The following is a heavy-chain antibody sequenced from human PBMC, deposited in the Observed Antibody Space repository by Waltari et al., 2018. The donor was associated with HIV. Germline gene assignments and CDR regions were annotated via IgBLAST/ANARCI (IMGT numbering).Heavy chain of an antibody. CDR2: INHSGST. V-gene: IGHV4-34*01. J-gene: IGHJ4*02. CDR1: GGSFSGYY. Sequence: QVPLQQWGAGLLKPSEPLSLTCAVHGGSFSGYYWSWSRQPPGKGLEWIGEINHSGSTNYNPSLKSRVTISVDTSKNQFSLKLSSVTAADTAVYYCARVPIVVVPAANPFFDYWGQGTLVTVSS. CDR3: ARVPIVVVPAANPFFDY. D-gene: IGHD2-2*01.